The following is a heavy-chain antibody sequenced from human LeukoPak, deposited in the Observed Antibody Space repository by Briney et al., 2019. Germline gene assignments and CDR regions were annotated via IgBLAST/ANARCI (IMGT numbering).Heavy chain of an antibody. V-gene: IGHV4-61*02. Sequence: SETLSLTCTVSGGSISSGTYDWSWIRQPGGKGLEWIVRIYSSGSTSYNPYRESRYTISVKTSKNRFSLKLSSVTAADTAVYYCAIHDYGDRDAFDIWGQGTMVTVSS. D-gene: IGHD4-17*01. CDR1: GGSISSGTYD. CDR2: IYSSGST. CDR3: AIHDYGDRDAFDI. J-gene: IGHJ3*02.